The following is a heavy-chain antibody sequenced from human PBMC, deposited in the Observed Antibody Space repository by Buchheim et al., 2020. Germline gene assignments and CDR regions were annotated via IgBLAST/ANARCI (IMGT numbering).Heavy chain of an antibody. CDR1: GYTFTSYV. Sequence: QVQLVQSGAAVKKPGASVKVSCKASGYTFTSYVIIWVRQAPGPGLEWMGWVSAYNGHTNYAQQLQGRVTMTTDTSTSTAYLELRSLRSDDTAVYYCARDVRAWTHTAEYFQHWGQGTL. CDR3: ARDVRAWTHTAEYFQH. J-gene: IGHJ1*01. CDR2: VSAYNGHT. D-gene: IGHD2-2*02. V-gene: IGHV1-18*01.